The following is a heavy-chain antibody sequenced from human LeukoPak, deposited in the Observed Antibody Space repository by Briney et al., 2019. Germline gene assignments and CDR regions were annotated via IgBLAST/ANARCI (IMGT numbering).Heavy chain of an antibody. V-gene: IGHV3-15*01. D-gene: IGHD3-16*01. J-gene: IGHJ4*02. CDR2: IKSKTDGGTT. CDR1: GFTFGDFA. CDR3: TTCDNIWGSPSHDY. Sequence: GGSLRLSCRTSGFTFGDFAMSWVRQAPGKGLEWVGRIKSKTDGGTTHYAAPVKGRFTISRDDSKKTMYLQMNSLKTEDTAVYYCTTCDNIWGSPSHDYWGQGTLVTVSS.